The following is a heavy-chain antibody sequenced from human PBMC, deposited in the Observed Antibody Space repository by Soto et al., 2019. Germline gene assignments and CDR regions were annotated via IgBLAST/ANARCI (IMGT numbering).Heavy chain of an antibody. D-gene: IGHD5-12*01. J-gene: IGHJ6*02. CDR3: VKGGWQDIVATRLPYYYYGMDV. Sequence: GGSLRLSCSASGFTFSSYAMHWVRQAPGKGLEYVSAISSNGGSTYYADSVKGRFTISRDNSKNTLYLQMSSLRAEDTAVYYCVKGGWQDIVATRLPYYYYGMDVWGQGTTVTVSS. V-gene: IGHV3-64D*08. CDR1: GFTFSSYA. CDR2: ISSNGGST.